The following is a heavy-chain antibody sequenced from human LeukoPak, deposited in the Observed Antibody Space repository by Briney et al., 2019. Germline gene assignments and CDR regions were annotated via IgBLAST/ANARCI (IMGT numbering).Heavy chain of an antibody. J-gene: IGHJ3*02. CDR1: GFTFSSYW. CDR3: ARVAYDDNSAYRAFDI. V-gene: IGHV3-7*01. Sequence: GGSLRLSCAASGFTFSSYWMSWIRQAPGKGLEWVANIKQDGSEKYYVDSVKGRFTISRDNAKNSLFLQVNSLRAEDTAVYYCARVAYDDNSAYRAFDIWGQGTMVTVSS. CDR2: IKQDGSEK. D-gene: IGHD3-22*01.